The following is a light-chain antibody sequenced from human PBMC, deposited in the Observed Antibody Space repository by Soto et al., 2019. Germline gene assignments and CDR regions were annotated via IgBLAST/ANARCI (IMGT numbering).Light chain of an antibody. V-gene: IGKV3-11*01. J-gene: IGKJ2*01. CDR3: QQRSNWPPYT. Sequence: EIVLTQSPATLSLSPGERATLSCRASQSVSSYLAWYQQNPGQSPRLLIYDASNMATGIPARLSASGSGTDFTPTSSSQEPEDFAAYYWQQRSNWPPYTFGQGPKLEIK. CDR2: DAS. CDR1: QSVSSY.